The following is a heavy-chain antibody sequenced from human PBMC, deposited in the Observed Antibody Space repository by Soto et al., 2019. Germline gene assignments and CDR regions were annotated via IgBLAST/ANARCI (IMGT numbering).Heavy chain of an antibody. D-gene: IGHD3-3*01. J-gene: IGHJ5*02. Sequence: GGSLRLSCAASGFTFSNAWMSWVRQAPGKGLEWVGRIKSKTDGGTTDYAAPVKGRFTISRDDSKNTLYLQMNSLKTEDTAVYYCTTDLYDFWSGYQNWFDPWGQGTLVTVSS. V-gene: IGHV3-15*01. CDR2: IKSKTDGGTT. CDR3: TTDLYDFWSGYQNWFDP. CDR1: GFTFSNAW.